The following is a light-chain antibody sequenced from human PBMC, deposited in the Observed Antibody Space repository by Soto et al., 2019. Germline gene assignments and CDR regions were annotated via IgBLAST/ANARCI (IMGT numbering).Light chain of an antibody. J-gene: IGKJ3*01. CDR1: QTVIDD. CDR3: QQYHDWPPIT. Sequence: EIVRTQSPATLFVSPGERATLSCRASQTVIDDLAWYQQKPGQAHRLLIYGASTRATDIPARFSGGGSGTEFTLTISSLQSEDSAIYYCQQYHDWPPITFGPGTKVNI. V-gene: IGKV3-15*01. CDR2: GAS.